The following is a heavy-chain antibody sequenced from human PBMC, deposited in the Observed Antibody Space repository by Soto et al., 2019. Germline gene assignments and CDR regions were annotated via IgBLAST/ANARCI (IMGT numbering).Heavy chain of an antibody. V-gene: IGHV4-31*03. CDR2: IYYSGST. D-gene: IGHD4-17*01. CDR3: ARRPKSYGDSYFDY. J-gene: IGHJ4*02. Sequence: SETLSLTCTVSGGSISSGGYYWSWIRQHPGKGLEWIGYIYYSGSTYYNPSLKGRVTISVDTSKNQFSLKLSSVTAADTAVYYCARRPKSYGDSYFDYWGQGTLVTVSS. CDR1: GGSISSGGYY.